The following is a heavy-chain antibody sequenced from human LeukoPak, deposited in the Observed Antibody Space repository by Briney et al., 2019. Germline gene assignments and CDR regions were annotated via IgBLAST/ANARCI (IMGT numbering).Heavy chain of an antibody. CDR1: GFTFSSYG. CDR2: ISYDGSNK. J-gene: IGHJ4*02. V-gene: IGHV3-30*18. D-gene: IGHD3-10*01. Sequence: PGGSLRLSCAASGFTFSSYGMHWVRQAPGKGLEWVAVISYDGSNKYYADSVKGRFTISRDNSKNTLYLQMNSLRAEDTAVYYCAKGSTMVRGGYYFDYWGQGTLVTVSS. CDR3: AKGSTMVRGGYYFDY.